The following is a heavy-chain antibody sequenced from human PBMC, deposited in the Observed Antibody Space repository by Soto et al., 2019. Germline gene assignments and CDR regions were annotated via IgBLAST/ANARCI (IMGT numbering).Heavy chain of an antibody. CDR2: IYYSGST. CDR3: ARSGGLQHIDY. Sequence: PSETLSLTCTVSGDSISSSSYYWGWIRQPPGKGLEWIGSIYYSGSTDYNPSLKSRVTISVDTSKNQFSLKLTSATAADTAVHYCARSGGLQHIDYWGQGTLVTVSS. D-gene: IGHD4-4*01. J-gene: IGHJ4*02. V-gene: IGHV4-39*01. CDR1: GDSISSSSYY.